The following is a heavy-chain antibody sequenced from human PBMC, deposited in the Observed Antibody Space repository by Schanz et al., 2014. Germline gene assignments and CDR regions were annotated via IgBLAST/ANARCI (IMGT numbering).Heavy chain of an antibody. Sequence: EVHLLESGGGLVQPGGSLRLSCAASGFTFNNFNMNWVRQAPGKGLEWVSSISSSGSSIYYADSVKGRFTISRDNANNSLFLRMNSLRAEDTAVYYCASDYNYFETEAPWGQGTLVTVSS. CDR3: ASDYNYFETEAP. J-gene: IGHJ5*02. CDR2: ISSSGSSI. CDR1: GFTFNNFN. V-gene: IGHV3-21*06. D-gene: IGHD3-16*01.